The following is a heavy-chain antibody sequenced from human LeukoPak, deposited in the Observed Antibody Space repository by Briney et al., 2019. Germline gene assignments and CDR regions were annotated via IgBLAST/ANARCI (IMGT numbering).Heavy chain of an antibody. CDR2: IYTSGST. D-gene: IGHD1-26*01. V-gene: IGHV4-4*07. J-gene: IGHJ4*02. Sequence: SETLSLTCTVSGGSISSYYWSWIRQPAGKGLEWIGRIYTSGSTNYNPSLKSRVTMSVDTSQNQFSLKLSSVTAADTAVYYCARESGYSGSYYLDYWGQGTLVTVSS. CDR1: GGSISSYY. CDR3: ARESGYSGSYYLDY.